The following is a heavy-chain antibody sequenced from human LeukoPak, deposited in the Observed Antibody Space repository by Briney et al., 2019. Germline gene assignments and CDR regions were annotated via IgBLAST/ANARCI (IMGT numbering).Heavy chain of an antibody. V-gene: IGHV3-21*01. CDR1: GFAFGRYS. J-gene: IGHJ4*02. D-gene: IGHD2-2*01. CDR3: ANHFACGSTTCPSFDD. Sequence: SGGSLRLSCVASGFAFGRYSMNWVRQAPGKGLEWVSSISHSGYDIYYADAVKGRFTISRDNAKNSLSLQMNNLRVEDTAVYYCANHFACGSTTCPSFDDWGQGTLVTVSS. CDR2: ISHSGYDI.